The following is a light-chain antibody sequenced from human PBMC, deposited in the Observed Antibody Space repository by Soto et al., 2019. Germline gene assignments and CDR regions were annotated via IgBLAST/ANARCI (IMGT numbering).Light chain of an antibody. V-gene: IGKV1-5*01. J-gene: IGKJ1*01. Sequence: DIQMTQSPSTLSGSVGDRVTITCRASQTISSWLAWYQQKPGKAPKLLIYAASSLQSGVPSRFSGSGSGTEFTLTISSLQPDDFATYCCQQYNSYSPEWTFGQGTKVDI. CDR2: AAS. CDR1: QTISSW. CDR3: QQYNSYSPEWT.